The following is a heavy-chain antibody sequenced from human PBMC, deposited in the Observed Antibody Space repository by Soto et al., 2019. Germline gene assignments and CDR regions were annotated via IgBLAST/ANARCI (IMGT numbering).Heavy chain of an antibody. J-gene: IGHJ4*02. CDR1: GFTFNNYA. CDR3: AKDRLVINFAH. Sequence: EVQVLDSGGGLVQPGRSLRLSCAASGFTFNNYAMNWVRQAPGKGVEWVATISDTGGSTYYADSVKGRFTISRDDFKNALLSPMLATRLEETAVASSAKDRLVINFAHLGQRAHVTVSS. CDR2: ISDTGGST. D-gene: IGHD6-6*01. V-gene: IGHV3-23*01.